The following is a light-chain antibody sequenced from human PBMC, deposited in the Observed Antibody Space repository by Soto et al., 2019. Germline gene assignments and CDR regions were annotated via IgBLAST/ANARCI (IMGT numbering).Light chain of an antibody. V-gene: IGLV2-8*01. CDR2: EVN. CDR1: SSDVGGYDY. J-gene: IGLJ3*02. Sequence: QSALTQPPSASGSPGQSVAISCTGTSSDVGGYDYVSWYQQHPGKVPKLLIYEVNKRPSGVPDRFSGSKSGNTASLTVSGLQAEDEADYYCSSYSDSNKVFGGGTKLTVL. CDR3: SSYSDSNKV.